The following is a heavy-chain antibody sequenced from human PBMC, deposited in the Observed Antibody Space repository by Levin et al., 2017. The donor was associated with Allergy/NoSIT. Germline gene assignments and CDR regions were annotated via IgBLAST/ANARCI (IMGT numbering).Heavy chain of an antibody. Sequence: PGGSLRLSCAASGLTFGDHAMHWVRQAPGKGLEWVSGISWNSVGTGYAGSVRGRFTISRDNAKKSLFLQMNSLRSEDTALYYCAKGGSSGYYPWGGMEVWGQGTTVTVSS. CDR1: GLTFGDHA. CDR2: ISWNSVGT. D-gene: IGHD3-22*01. CDR3: AKGGSSGYYPWGGMEV. V-gene: IGHV3-9*01. J-gene: IGHJ6*02.